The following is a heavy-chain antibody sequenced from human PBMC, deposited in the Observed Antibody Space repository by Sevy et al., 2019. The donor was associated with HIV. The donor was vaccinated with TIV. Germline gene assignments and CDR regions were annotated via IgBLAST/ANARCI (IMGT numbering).Heavy chain of an antibody. CDR2: IKQDGSEK. Sequence: GGSLRLSCAASGFSFSTYWMTWVRQAPGKGLECVANIKQDGSEKYYVDSVTGRFTISRDNAKNSLHLQMNSLRAEDTAVYYCARDGGFCSGGTCYDVFDIWGQGTMVTVSS. CDR1: GFSFSTYW. CDR3: ARDGGFCSGGTCYDVFDI. V-gene: IGHV3-7*01. J-gene: IGHJ3*02. D-gene: IGHD2-15*01.